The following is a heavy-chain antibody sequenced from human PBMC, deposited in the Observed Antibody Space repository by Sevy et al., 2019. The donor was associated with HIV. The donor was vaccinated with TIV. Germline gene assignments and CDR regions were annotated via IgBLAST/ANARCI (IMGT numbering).Heavy chain of an antibody. J-gene: IGHJ5*02. CDR1: GFTFSSYS. CDR3: AREESSIWYGGWFDP. CDR2: ISSSSSYI. Sequence: GGSLRLSCAASGFTFSSYSMNWVRQAPGKGLEWVSSISSSSSYIYYADSVKGRFTISRDNAKNSLYLQMNSLRAEDTAVYYCAREESSIWYGGWFDPWGQGTLVTVSS. V-gene: IGHV3-21*01. D-gene: IGHD6-13*01.